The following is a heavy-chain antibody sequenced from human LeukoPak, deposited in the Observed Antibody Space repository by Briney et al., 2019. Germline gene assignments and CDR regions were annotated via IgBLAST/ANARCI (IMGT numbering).Heavy chain of an antibody. J-gene: IGHJ4*02. V-gene: IGHV4-61*09. D-gene: IGHD3-9*01. CDR1: GGSINSGTSY. CDR3: ARAYRYYDILTGYSKQPYYFDY. Sequence: PSQTLSLTCTVSGGSINSGTSYWSWIRQPPGKGLEWMGYIYHSGSTNYNPSLKSRVTISVVMSKNQFSLKLSSVTAADTAVYYCARAYRYYDILTGYSKQPYYFDYWGQGTLVTVSS. CDR2: IYHSGST.